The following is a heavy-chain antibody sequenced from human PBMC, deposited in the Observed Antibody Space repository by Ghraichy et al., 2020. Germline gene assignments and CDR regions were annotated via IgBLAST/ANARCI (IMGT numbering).Heavy chain of an antibody. Sequence: GGSLRLSCAASGFTFSSYSMNWVRQAPGKGLEWVSYISSSSSTIYYADSVKGRFTISRDNAKNSLYLQMNSLRDEDTAVYYCARSPPEVPAALTGTTPPRYYYGMDVWGQGTTVTVSS. V-gene: IGHV3-48*02. CDR1: GFTFSSYS. J-gene: IGHJ6*02. CDR2: ISSSSSTI. D-gene: IGHD1-7*01. CDR3: ARSPPEVPAALTGTTPPRYYYGMDV.